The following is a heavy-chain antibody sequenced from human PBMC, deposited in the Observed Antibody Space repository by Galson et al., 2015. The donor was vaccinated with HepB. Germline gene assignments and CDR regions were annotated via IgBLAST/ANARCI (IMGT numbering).Heavy chain of an antibody. CDR2: INAGNGNT. Sequence: QSGAEVKKPGESLKISCKAPGYTFTSYAMHWVRQAPGQRLEWMGWINAGNGNTKYSQKFQGRVTITRDTSASTADMEVRSLRSEDTAVYYCAREPSGGPLMDVWGKGTTVTVSS. CDR3: AREPSGGPLMDV. CDR1: GYTFTSYA. V-gene: IGHV1-3*01. D-gene: IGHD1-26*01. J-gene: IGHJ6*04.